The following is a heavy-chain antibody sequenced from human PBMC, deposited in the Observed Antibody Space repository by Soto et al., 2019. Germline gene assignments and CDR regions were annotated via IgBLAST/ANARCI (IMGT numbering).Heavy chain of an antibody. CDR3: AREYPDTVTSGWYFDY. CDR1: GLTIISHD. D-gene: IGHD6-19*01. J-gene: IGHJ4*02. CDR2: IGRGGDT. V-gene: IGHV3-13*01. Sequence: GVSMRLSCTAAGLTIISHDMHWVRKNTGKGLEWVSAIGRGGDTYYPGSVKGRFTISRENAKNSLYLQMNSLTAGDTAVYYCAREYPDTVTSGWYFDYWGQGTLVTVSS.